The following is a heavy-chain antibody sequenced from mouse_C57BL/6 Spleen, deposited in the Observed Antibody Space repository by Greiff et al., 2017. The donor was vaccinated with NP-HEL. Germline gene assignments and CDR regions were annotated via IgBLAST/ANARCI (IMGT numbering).Heavy chain of an antibody. CDR3: ARSGEINYGSSSWFAY. Sequence: QVQLQQPGAELVRPGSSVKLSCKASGYTFTSYWMHWVKQRPIQGLEWIGNIDPSDSETHYNQKFKDKATLTVDKSSSTAYMQLSSLTSEDSAVYYCARSGEINYGSSSWFAYWGQGTLVTVSA. J-gene: IGHJ3*01. V-gene: IGHV1-52*01. CDR2: IDPSDSET. CDR1: GYTFTSYW. D-gene: IGHD1-1*01.